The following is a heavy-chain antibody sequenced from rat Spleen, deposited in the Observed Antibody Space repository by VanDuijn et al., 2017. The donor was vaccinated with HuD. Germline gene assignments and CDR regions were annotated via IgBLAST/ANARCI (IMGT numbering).Heavy chain of an antibody. CDR3: ASLYSSYSLYYFDY. J-gene: IGHJ2*01. Sequence: EVQLQESGPGLVKPSQSLSLTCSVTGHSITSSYRWNWIRKFQGNKLEWMGYINSAGTTNYNPSLKSRISITRDTSKNQFFLQVNSVTTEDTATYYCASLYSSYSLYYFDYWGQGVMVTVSS. CDR2: INSAGTT. D-gene: IGHD1-2*01. V-gene: IGHV3-3*01. CDR1: GHSITSSYR.